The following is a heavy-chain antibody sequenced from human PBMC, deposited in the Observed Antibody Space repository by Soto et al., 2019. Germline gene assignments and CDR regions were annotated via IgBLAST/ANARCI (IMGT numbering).Heavy chain of an antibody. V-gene: IGHV3-15*04. J-gene: IGHJ4*02. CDR3: VTWIQTSSWFDY. CDR2: IGTKGDGETT. D-gene: IGHD6-13*01. CDR1: GFTFSNVY. Sequence: EVQLVESGGDLVKPGGSLRLSCAASGFTFSNVYMSWVRQAPGKGLEWVGRIGTKGDGETTEHAAPVKGRFTISRDDSKNTLYLQMSSLKTEDTAVYYCVTWIQTSSWFDYWGQGTLVTVSS.